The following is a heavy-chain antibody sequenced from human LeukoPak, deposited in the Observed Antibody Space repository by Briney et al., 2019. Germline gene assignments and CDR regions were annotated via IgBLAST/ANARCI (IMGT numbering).Heavy chain of an antibody. V-gene: IGHV3-11*01. CDR3: ARGHYGLDV. J-gene: IGHJ6*02. CDR1: GFSFSDSY. CDR2: ISTSGSTT. Sequence: GGSLRLSCAASGFSFSDSYMSWIRQDPGKGLEWVSYISTSGSTTHYADSVKGRFTISRDNVKNLLYLQMNSLRDDDTAVYYCARGHYGLDVWGQGTTVTVSS.